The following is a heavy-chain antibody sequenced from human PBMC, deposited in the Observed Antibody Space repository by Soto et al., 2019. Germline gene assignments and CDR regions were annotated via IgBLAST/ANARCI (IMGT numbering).Heavy chain of an antibody. CDR1: GGTFSSYA. CDR3: ARRRDGYNSASGMDV. V-gene: IGHV1-69*13. Sequence: GASVKVSCKASGGTFSSYAISWVGQAPGQGLEWMGGIIPIFGTANYAQKFQGRVTITADESTSTAYMELSSLRSEDTAVYYCARRRDGYNSASGMDVWGQGTTVTVSS. CDR2: IIPIFGTA. J-gene: IGHJ6*02. D-gene: IGHD1-1*01.